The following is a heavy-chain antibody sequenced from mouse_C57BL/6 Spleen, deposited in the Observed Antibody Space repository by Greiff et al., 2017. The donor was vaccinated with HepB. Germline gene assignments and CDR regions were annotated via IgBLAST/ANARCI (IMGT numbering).Heavy chain of an antibody. CDR1: GYTFTSYW. D-gene: IGHD2-1*01. Sequence: QVQLQQSGAELVMPGASVKLSCKASGYTFTSYWMHWVKQRPGQGLEWIGEIDPSDSYTNYNQKFKGKSTLTVDKSSSTAYMQLSSLTSEDSAVYYWARQSGNYENYFDYWGQGTTLTVSS. J-gene: IGHJ2*01. CDR2: IDPSDSYT. V-gene: IGHV1-69*01. CDR3: ARQSGNYENYFDY.